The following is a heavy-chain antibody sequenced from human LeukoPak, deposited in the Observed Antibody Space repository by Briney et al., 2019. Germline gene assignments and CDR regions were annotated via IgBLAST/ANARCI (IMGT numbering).Heavy chain of an antibody. V-gene: IGHV3-53*01. D-gene: IGHD4-17*01. CDR1: GLTGSHNY. CDR2: IHTSGDT. Sequence: PGGSLRLSCAASGLTGSHNYVSWVRQAPGKGLEWVSAIHTSGDTCYADSVKGRFTISRDTSKNTLYLQINSLRVEDTAVYYCILFGDSNHWGQGTLVTVSS. CDR3: ILFGDSNH. J-gene: IGHJ5*02.